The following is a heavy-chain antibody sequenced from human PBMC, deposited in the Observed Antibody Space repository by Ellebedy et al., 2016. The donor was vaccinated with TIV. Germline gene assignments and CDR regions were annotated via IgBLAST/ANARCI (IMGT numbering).Heavy chain of an antibody. CDR1: GFIFSSHN. V-gene: IGHV3-21*01. D-gene: IGHD5-12*01. CDR3: ARDTSGQTIDH. J-gene: IGHJ4*02. CDR2: ISSSGSYI. Sequence: GESLKISCAASGFIFSSHNMNWVRQAPGKGLEWVSSISSSGSYIYYADSAKGRFTISRDNAKNSLSLQMNSLRAEDTAVYYCARDTSGQTIDHWGQGTLVTVSS.